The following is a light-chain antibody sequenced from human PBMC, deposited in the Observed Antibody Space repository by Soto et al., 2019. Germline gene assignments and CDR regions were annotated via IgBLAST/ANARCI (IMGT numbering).Light chain of an antibody. CDR2: WSS. Sequence: DIVMTQSPDSLAVSLGERATLNCKSSQSVLYTSNNRNYLAWYQQKSGQPPKLLIYWSSVRESGVPDRFIGSGSGTDFTLTISGLQAEDVAVYYCEQYYTSPLTFGPGTKVDI. CDR1: QSVLYTSNNRNY. V-gene: IGKV4-1*01. CDR3: EQYYTSPLT. J-gene: IGKJ3*01.